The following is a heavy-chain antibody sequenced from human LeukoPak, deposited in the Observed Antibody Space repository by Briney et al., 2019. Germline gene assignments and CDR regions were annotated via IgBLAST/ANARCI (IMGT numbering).Heavy chain of an antibody. Sequence: ASVKVSCKASGYTFTSYGISWARQAPGQGLEWMGWISAYNGNTNYAQKLQGRVTMTTDTSTSTAYMELRSLRSDDTAVYYCARVYYDSSGPGEDAFDIWGQGTMVTVSS. V-gene: IGHV1-18*01. D-gene: IGHD3-22*01. J-gene: IGHJ3*02. CDR3: ARVYYDSSGPGEDAFDI. CDR2: ISAYNGNT. CDR1: GYTFTSYG.